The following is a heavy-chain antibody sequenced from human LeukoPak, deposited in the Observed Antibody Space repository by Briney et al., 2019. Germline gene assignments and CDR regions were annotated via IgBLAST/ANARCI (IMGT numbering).Heavy chain of an antibody. CDR2: IYHSGST. CDR1: GGSISSSNW. V-gene: IGHV4-4*02. J-gene: IGHJ4*02. Sequence: SGTLSLTCAVSGGSISSSNWWSWVRQPPGKGLEWIGEIYHSGSTNYNPSLKSRVTISVDTSKNQFSLKLSSVTAADTAVYYCARRAGGYSHPYDYWGQGTLVTVSS. CDR3: ARRAGGYSHPYDY. D-gene: IGHD4-23*01.